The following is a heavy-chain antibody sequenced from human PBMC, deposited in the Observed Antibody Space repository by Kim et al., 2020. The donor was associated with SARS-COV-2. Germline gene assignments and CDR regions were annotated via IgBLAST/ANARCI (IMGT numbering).Heavy chain of an antibody. CDR1: GYSFTTYW. CDR2: IDPSDSYT. CDR3: ARRPVTAAGRVDY. Sequence: GESLKISCKGSGYSFTTYWINWVRQMPGKGLEWMGMIDPSDSYTNYSPSFQGHVTLSADKSISTAYLQWSSLKASDTAMYYCARRPVTAAGRVDYWGQGTLVTVSS. V-gene: IGHV5-10-1*01. D-gene: IGHD6-13*01. J-gene: IGHJ4*02.